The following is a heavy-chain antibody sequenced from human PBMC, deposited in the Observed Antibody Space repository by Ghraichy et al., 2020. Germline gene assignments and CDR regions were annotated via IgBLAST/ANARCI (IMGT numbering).Heavy chain of an antibody. CDR2: ITNSGGTT. D-gene: IGHD5-18*01. Sequence: GGSLRLSCAASGFTFSNYAMSWVLQAPGKGLEWVSAITNSGGTTYYTDSMKGRFTISIDNSKNTLYLQMNSLRAEDTAVYYCAKRTGYCYGFDDYWGQGTLVTVSS. V-gene: IGHV3-23*01. J-gene: IGHJ4*02. CDR3: AKRTGYCYGFDDY. CDR1: GFTFSNYA.